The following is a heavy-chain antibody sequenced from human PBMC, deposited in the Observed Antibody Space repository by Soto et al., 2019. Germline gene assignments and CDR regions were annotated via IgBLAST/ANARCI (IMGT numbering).Heavy chain of an antibody. CDR1: GYTFITYG. CDR2: ISVYNGNT. D-gene: IGHD3-22*01. V-gene: IGHV1-18*01. CDR3: ARVVYDSRGYWGHFDY. Sequence: QVQLVQSGAEVKKAGASVKVSCKASGYTFITYGITWVRQAPGQGLEWMGWISVYNGNTIYAQNLQGRVTMTTDTSTTTAYMELRSLRSDDTAVYYCARVVYDSRGYWGHFDYWGQGTLVTVSS. J-gene: IGHJ4*02.